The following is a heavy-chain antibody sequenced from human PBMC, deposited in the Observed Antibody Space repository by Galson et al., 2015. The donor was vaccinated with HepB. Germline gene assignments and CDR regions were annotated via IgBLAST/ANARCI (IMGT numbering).Heavy chain of an antibody. Sequence: SVKVSCKASGGTFSSYSISWVRQAPGQGLEWMGRIIPILAIANYARKFQGTVTITADKSTSTAYMEVSSLGSEDTAVYYCARDSHWRDTTAIPYSGVDVWDQGTTVAVSS. CDR1: GGTFSSYS. D-gene: IGHD4-17*01. CDR3: ARDSHWRDTTAIPYSGVDV. V-gene: IGHV1-69*04. CDR2: IIPILAIA. J-gene: IGHJ6*02.